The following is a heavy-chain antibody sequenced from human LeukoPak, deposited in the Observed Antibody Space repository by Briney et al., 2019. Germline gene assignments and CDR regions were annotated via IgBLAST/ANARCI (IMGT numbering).Heavy chain of an antibody. Sequence: GGSLRLSCAASGFTLSSYVMHWVRQAPGKGLEWVAIISYDGSNEYYADSVRGRFTISRDNSKNTLYLQMNSLRAADTAVYYCARALVGTTSWGQGTLVTVSS. CDR3: ARALVGTTS. CDR1: GFTLSSYV. D-gene: IGHD1-26*01. CDR2: ISYDGSNE. V-gene: IGHV3-30*04. J-gene: IGHJ4*02.